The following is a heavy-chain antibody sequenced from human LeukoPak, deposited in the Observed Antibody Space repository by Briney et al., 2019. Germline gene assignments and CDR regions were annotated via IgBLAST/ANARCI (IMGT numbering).Heavy chain of an antibody. CDR2: IKEDGSVM. CDR1: GFPFTNYW. CDR3: ARDLWGSYSTGSYLDY. V-gene: IGHV3-7*01. J-gene: IGHJ4*02. Sequence: GGSLRLSCAVSGFPFTNYWMIWVRQAPGKGLEWVANIKEDGSVMYYVASLKGRFTISRDSAQNSLYLQMNSLRVEDMAVYFCARDLWGSYSTGSYLDYWGQGALVTVSS. D-gene: IGHD6-19*01.